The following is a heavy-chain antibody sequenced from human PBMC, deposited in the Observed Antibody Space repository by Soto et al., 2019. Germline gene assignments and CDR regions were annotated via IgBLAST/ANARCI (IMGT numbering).Heavy chain of an antibody. D-gene: IGHD2-21*01. CDR3: AKLWGYYFES. J-gene: IGHJ4*02. CDR1: GFSVNNNY. V-gene: IGHV3-53*01. Sequence: PVGSLRLSCSASGFSVNNNYMTWVRQAPGRRPEWVAVIYTRGTTHYADFATGRFTFSRDNSKNTLYLQMDSLRPEDTAVYYCAKLWGYYFESWGPGTLVTV. CDR2: IYTRGTT.